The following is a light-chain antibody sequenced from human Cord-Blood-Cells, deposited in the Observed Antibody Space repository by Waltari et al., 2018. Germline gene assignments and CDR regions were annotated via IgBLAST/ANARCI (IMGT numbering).Light chain of an antibody. Sequence: QSALTQPASVSGSPGQSITISCNGTSSDVGSYNLVSWYQQHPGKAPKLMIYEGSKRPSGVSNRFSGSKSGNTASLTISVLQAEDEADYYCCSYAGSSTYVFGTGTKVTVL. CDR2: EGS. CDR1: SSDVGSYNL. J-gene: IGLJ1*01. CDR3: CSYAGSSTYV. V-gene: IGLV2-23*01.